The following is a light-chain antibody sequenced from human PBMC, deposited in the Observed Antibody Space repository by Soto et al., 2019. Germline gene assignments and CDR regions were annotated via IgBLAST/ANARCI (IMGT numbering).Light chain of an antibody. V-gene: IGKV3-15*01. J-gene: IGKJ4*01. CDR3: QQYINWPPLT. Sequence: TQSPGTLSLSPGERATLSCRASQSVRSNLAWYQQKPGQGPRLLIFGASTRATNIPARFSGSGSGTEFTLTISSLQSEDFAVYYCQQYINWPPLTFGGGTKV. CDR1: QSVRSN. CDR2: GAS.